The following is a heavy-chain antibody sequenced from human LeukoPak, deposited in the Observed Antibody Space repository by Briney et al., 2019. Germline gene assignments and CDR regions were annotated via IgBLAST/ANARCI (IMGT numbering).Heavy chain of an antibody. D-gene: IGHD5-24*01. Sequence: SETLSLTCTVSGGSISSRSHYWCWIRQPPGKGLEWIGYIYYSGSTNYNPSLKSRVTISVDTSKNQFSLKLSSVTTADTAVYYCARDRRDGYSYRFDYWGQGTLVTVSS. V-gene: IGHV4-61*01. CDR1: GGSISSRSHY. CDR2: IYYSGST. J-gene: IGHJ4*02. CDR3: ARDRRDGYSYRFDY.